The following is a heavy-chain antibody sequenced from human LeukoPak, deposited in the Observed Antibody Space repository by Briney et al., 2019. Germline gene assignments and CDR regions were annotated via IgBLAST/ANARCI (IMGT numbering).Heavy chain of an antibody. CDR3: ARDRRGAAAGTWWFDP. V-gene: IGHV3-7*01. CDR2: IKQDGSEK. D-gene: IGHD6-13*01. CDR1: GFTFSSYW. J-gene: IGHJ5*02. Sequence: GGSLRLSCAASGFTFSSYWMSWVRQAPGKGLEWVANIKQDGSEKYYVDSVKGRFTISRDNAKNSLYLQMNSLRAEDTAVYYCARDRRGAAAGTWWFDPWGQGTLVTVSS.